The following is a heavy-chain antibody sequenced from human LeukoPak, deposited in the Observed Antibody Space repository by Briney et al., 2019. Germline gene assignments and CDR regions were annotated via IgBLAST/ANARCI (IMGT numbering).Heavy chain of an antibody. V-gene: IGHV3-21*01. J-gene: IGHJ4*02. CDR3: ARATFSSSGHSY. CDR2: ISISSSYT. Sequence: PGGSLRLSCAASGFTFSSYRMNWVRQAPGKGLEWVSSISISSSYTYYADSVKGRFTISRDNAKSSLFLQMNSLRAEDTGVYYCARATFSSSGHSYWGQGTLVTVSS. D-gene: IGHD6-13*01. CDR1: GFTFSSYR.